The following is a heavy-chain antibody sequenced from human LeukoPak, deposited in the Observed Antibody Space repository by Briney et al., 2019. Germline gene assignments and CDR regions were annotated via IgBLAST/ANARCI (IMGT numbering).Heavy chain of an antibody. Sequence: ASVKVSCKASGYTFTSCYIHWVRQAPGQGLEWMGIINPSGGSTSYAQKFQGRVTMTRDTSTSTVYMELSSLRSEDTAVYYCSRPYGVAGSPRFDYWGQGTLVTVSS. J-gene: IGHJ4*02. CDR2: INPSGGST. CDR3: SRPYGVAGSPRFDY. V-gene: IGHV1-46*01. CDR1: GYTFTSCY. D-gene: IGHD6-19*01.